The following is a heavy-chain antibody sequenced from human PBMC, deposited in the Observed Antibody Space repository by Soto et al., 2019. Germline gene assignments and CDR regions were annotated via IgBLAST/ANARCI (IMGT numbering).Heavy chain of an antibody. J-gene: IGHJ4*02. CDR3: AGGVIHYFDY. CDR2: TNYSGST. CDR1: GGSFGAYY. V-gene: IGHV4-34*01. Sequence: QVQLQQWGAGLLQPSETLSLTCAVYGGSFGAYYWSWIRQPPGKGLEWIGDTNYSGSTTYNPSLKSRVTISVDTSKNHFSLMLTSVTAADTAVYYCAGGVIHYFDYWGQGILVTVSS. D-gene: IGHD2-21*01.